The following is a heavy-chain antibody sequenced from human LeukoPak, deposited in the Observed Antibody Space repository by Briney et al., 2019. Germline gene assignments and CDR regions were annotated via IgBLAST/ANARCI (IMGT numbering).Heavy chain of an antibody. CDR1: GGSISSYY. CDR3: ARAPYGSATNNYYMDV. Sequence: PSETLSLTCTVSGGSISSYYWSRIRQPPGKGLEWIGYIYYSGSTNYNPSLKSRVTISVDTSKNQFSLKLSSVTAADTAVYYCARAPYGSATNNYYMDVWGKGTTVTVSS. CDR2: IYYSGST. V-gene: IGHV4-59*01. J-gene: IGHJ6*03. D-gene: IGHD3-10*01.